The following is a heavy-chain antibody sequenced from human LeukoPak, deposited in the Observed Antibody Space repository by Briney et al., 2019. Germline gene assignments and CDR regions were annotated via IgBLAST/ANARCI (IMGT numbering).Heavy chain of an antibody. CDR2: IYHGDSDT. CDR3: ARQVDTARYYYYGMDV. CDR1: GYSFTSYW. J-gene: IGHJ6*02. D-gene: IGHD5-18*01. V-gene: IGHV5-51*01. Sequence: GESLKISCKGSGYSFTSYWIGWVRQMPGKGLEWMGIIYHGDSDTRYSPSFQGQVTISADKSISTAYLQWSSLKASDTAMYYCARQVDTARYYYYGMDVWGQGTTVTDSS.